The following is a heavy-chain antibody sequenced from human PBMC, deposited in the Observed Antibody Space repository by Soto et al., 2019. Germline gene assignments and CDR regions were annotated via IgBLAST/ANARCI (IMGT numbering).Heavy chain of an antibody. CDR2: IIPVFAST. J-gene: IGHJ3*02. CDR1: GGNFRTYA. V-gene: IGHV1-69*13. D-gene: IGHD3-22*01. Sequence: SVKVSCKVSGGNFRTYAFTWVRQAPGQGLEWMGGIIPVFASTTSAQKFQGRVTITADESTNTVYMELSSLRSEDTAVYYCARDGRYYYDSSGYLEDAFDIWGQGTMVTVSS. CDR3: ARDGRYYYDSSGYLEDAFDI.